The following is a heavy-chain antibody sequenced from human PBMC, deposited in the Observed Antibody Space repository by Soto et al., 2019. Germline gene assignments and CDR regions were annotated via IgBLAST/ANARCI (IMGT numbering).Heavy chain of an antibody. J-gene: IGHJ2*01. CDR1: GFTVSSSQ. V-gene: IGHV3-53*01. Sequence: GGSLRLSCAASGFTVSSSQMTWVRQAPGKALEWVSVIFIGGTTQYAVSVKGRFTISRDYSKNTVYLQMNSLRAGDTAVYYCARDVTYGSGIGPDWYFDLWGPGPLVTVSS. CDR3: ARDVTYGSGIGPDWYFDL. CDR2: IFIGGTT. D-gene: IGHD3-10*01.